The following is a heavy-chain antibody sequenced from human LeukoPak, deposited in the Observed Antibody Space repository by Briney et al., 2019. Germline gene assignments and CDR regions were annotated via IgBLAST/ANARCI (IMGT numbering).Heavy chain of an antibody. CDR1: GFTFSCCS. CDR2: ISSSSSYI. Sequence: GGSLRLSCAASGFTFSCCSMNWVRQAPGKGLEWVSSISSSSSYIYYADSVKGRFTISRDNAKNSLYLQVNSLKAEDTGVYYCARDDALGLGIVDYWGQGTLVTVSS. J-gene: IGHJ4*02. CDR3: ARDDALGLGIVDY. D-gene: IGHD7-27*01. V-gene: IGHV3-21*01.